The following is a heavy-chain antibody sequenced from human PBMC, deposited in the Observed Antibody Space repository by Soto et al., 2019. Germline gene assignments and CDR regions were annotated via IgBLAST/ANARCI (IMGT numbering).Heavy chain of an antibody. D-gene: IGHD2-15*01. V-gene: IGHV1-69*02. CDR2: IIPILGIA. CDR3: ARGRADIVVVVTAYYDAFDI. Sequence: VASVKVSCKASGGTFSSYTISWVRQAPGQGLEWMGRIIPILGIANYAQKFQGRVTITADKSTSTAYMELSSLRSEDTAAYYCARGRADIVVVVTAYYDAFDIWGQGTMVTVSS. CDR1: GGTFSSYT. J-gene: IGHJ3*02.